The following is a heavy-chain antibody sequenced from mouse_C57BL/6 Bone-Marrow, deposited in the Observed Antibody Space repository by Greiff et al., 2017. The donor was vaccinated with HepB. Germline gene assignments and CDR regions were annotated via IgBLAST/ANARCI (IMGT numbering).Heavy chain of an antibody. CDR2: IDPSDSET. CDR1: GYTFTSYW. V-gene: IGHV1-52*01. J-gene: IGHJ1*03. CDR3: ARSYYGSSHWYFDV. Sequence: QVQLQQPGAELVRPGSSVKLSCKASGYTFTSYWMHWVKQRPIQGLEWIGNIDPSDSETHYNQKFKDKATLTVDKSSSTAYMQLSSLTSEDSAVYYCARSYYGSSHWYFDVWGTGTTVTVSS. D-gene: IGHD1-1*01.